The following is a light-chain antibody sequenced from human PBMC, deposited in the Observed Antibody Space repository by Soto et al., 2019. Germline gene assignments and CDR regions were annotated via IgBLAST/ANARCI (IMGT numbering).Light chain of an antibody. Sequence: DLQMTQSPSSLSASVGDRVTITCRASQGISGYLAWYQQKPEKAPKSLIYAASNLQSGVPSRFSASTSGTDFTLTISSLQPEDFATYYCQQYNSYPYTFGQGTKLEIK. CDR1: QGISGY. J-gene: IGKJ2*01. CDR3: QQYNSYPYT. V-gene: IGKV1D-16*01. CDR2: AAS.